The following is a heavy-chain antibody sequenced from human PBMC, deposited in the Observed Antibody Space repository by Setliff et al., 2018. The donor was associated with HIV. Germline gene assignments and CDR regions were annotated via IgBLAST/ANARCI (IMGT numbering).Heavy chain of an antibody. CDR2: IFYSGNT. J-gene: IGHJ4*02. Sequence: KTSETLSLTCTVSGDSMCSSSYYWGWIRQPPGKGLEWIGSIFYSGNTYYKPSLKSRVTISVDTSKNQFSLKLSSVTAADTAVYYCARPQYPGYYFDYWGQGTLVTVSS. V-gene: IGHV4-39*01. CDR3: ARPQYPGYYFDY. CDR1: GDSMCSSSYY. D-gene: IGHD2-2*01.